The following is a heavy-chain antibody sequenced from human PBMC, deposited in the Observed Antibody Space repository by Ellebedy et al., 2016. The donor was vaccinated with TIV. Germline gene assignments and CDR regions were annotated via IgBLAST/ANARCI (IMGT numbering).Heavy chain of an antibody. J-gene: IGHJ4*02. D-gene: IGHD3-3*01. CDR1: GFTFSSYG. CDR2: ISYDGSNK. Sequence: GESLKISCAASGFTFSSYGMHWVRQAPGKGLEWVAVISYDGSNKYYADSVKGRFTISRDNSKNTLYLQMNSLRAEDTAVYYCAKDWYYDFWSGYLDYWGQGTLVTVSS. CDR3: AKDWYYDFWSGYLDY. V-gene: IGHV3-30*18.